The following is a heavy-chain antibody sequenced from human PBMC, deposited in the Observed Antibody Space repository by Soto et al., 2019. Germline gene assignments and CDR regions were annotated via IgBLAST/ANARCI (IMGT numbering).Heavy chain of an antibody. CDR1: GFTFSSYG. CDR3: ARGGYCSSTSCRTYYYYYGMDV. V-gene: IGHV3-33*01. Sequence: QVQLVESGGGVVQPGRSLRLSCAASGFTFSSYGMHWVRQAPGKGLEWVAVIWYDGSNKYYADSVKGRFTNSRDNSKNTLYLQMNSLRAEDTAVYYCARGGYCSSTSCRTYYYYYGMDVWGQGTTVTVSS. D-gene: IGHD2-2*01. J-gene: IGHJ6*02. CDR2: IWYDGSNK.